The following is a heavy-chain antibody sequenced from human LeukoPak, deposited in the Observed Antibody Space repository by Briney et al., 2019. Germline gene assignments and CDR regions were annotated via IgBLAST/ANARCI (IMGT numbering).Heavy chain of an antibody. CDR1: GSTFSSYT. CDR2: IIPILGIA. V-gene: IGHV1-69*02. CDR3: ARVGESNYDFWSGYYYNWFDP. J-gene: IGHJ5*02. Sequence: ASVKVSCKAPGSTFSSYTISWVRQAPGQGLEWMGRIIPILGIANYAQKFQGRVTITADKSTSTAYMELSSLRSEDTAVYYCARVGESNYDFWSGYYYNWFDPWGQGTLVTVSS. D-gene: IGHD3-3*01.